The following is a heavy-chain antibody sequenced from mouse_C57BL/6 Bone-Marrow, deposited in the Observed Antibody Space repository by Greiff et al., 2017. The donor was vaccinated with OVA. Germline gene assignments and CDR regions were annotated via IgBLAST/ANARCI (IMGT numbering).Heavy chain of an antibody. CDR3: ARWGYYYGSSPYFDY. J-gene: IGHJ2*01. V-gene: IGHV14-2*01. D-gene: IGHD1-1*01. CDR1: GFNIKDYY. CDR2: IDPEDGAT. Sequence: EVKLVESGAELVKPGASVKLSCTASGFNIKDYYMHWVKQRTEQGLEWIGRIDPEDGATKYAPKFQGKATITAAPSSTTAYLQLSSLTSEDTAVYYCARWGYYYGSSPYFDYWGQGTTLTVSS.